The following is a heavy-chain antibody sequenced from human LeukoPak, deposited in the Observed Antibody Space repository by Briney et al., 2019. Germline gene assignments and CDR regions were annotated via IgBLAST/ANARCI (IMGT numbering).Heavy chain of an antibody. D-gene: IGHD2-8*01. J-gene: IGHJ6*02. V-gene: IGHV3-48*04. CDR1: GFTFSTYN. CDR2: ISSSGSTI. Sequence: GGSLRLSCAASGFTFSTYNMNWVRQAPGKGLEWVSYISSSGSTIYYADSVKGRFTISRDNAKNSLYLQMNSLRAEDTAVYYCARDIVLTVYAIPRDYYYYGMDVWGQGTTVTVSS. CDR3: ARDIVLTVYAIPRDYYYYGMDV.